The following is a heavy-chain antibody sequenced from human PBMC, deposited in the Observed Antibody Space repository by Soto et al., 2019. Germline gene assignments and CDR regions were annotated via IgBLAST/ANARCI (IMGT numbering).Heavy chain of an antibody. J-gene: IGHJ6*03. CDR3: AIGAKAVPAAMLYYYYYMDV. CDR1: GGTFSSYI. Sequence: SVKVSCKASGGTFSSYIISWVRQAPGQGLEWMGRIIPILGIANYAQKFQGRVTITADKSTSTAYMELSSLRSEDTAVYYCAIGAKAVPAAMLYYYYYMDVWGKGTTVTVSS. CDR2: IIPILGIA. V-gene: IGHV1-69*02. D-gene: IGHD2-2*01.